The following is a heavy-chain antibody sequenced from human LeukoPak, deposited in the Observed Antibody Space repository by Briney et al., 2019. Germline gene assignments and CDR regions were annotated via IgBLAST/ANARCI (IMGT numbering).Heavy chain of an antibody. Sequence: GGSLRLSCAASGFTFSTYNMNWVRQAPGKRLEWVSSITSSSSYVFYADSVKGRFTISRDNAKNSLYLQMNSLRAEDTAVYYCARRGVTNDAFDIWGQGTMVTVSS. V-gene: IGHV3-21*01. CDR1: GFTFSTYN. J-gene: IGHJ3*02. CDR2: ITSSSSYV. CDR3: ARRGVTNDAFDI. D-gene: IGHD2-21*02.